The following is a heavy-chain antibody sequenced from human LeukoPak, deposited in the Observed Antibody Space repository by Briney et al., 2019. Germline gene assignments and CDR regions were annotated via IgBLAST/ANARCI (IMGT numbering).Heavy chain of an antibody. CDR3: AKAKGRGSPGRDYFDY. CDR2: ISDSGGST. J-gene: IGHJ4*02. CDR1: GFTFSSYD. V-gene: IGHV3-23*01. Sequence: GGTLRLSCAASGFTFSSYDMSWVRQAPGKGLEWVSGISDSGGSTYYADSVKGRFTISRDNSKNTLYLQMNSLRAEDTAVYYCAKAKGRGSPGRDYFDYWGQGTLVTVSS. D-gene: IGHD3-10*01.